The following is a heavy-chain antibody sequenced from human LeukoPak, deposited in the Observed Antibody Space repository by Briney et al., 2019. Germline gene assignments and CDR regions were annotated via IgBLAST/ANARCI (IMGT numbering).Heavy chain of an antibody. J-gene: IGHJ4*02. D-gene: IGHD2-21*01. V-gene: IGHV4-34*01. CDR2: INHSGST. CDR3: ARLPGVVDFDS. Sequence: PSETLSLTCAVYGGSFSNYYWTWFRRPPGKGLEWIGEINHSGSTNYNPSLKSRVTTSVDTSKNQFSLKLHSVTAADTAVYYCARLPGVVDFDSWGQGTLVTVSS. CDR1: GGSFSNYY.